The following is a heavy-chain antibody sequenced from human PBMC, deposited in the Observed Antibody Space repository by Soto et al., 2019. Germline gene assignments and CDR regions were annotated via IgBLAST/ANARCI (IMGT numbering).Heavy chain of an antibody. D-gene: IGHD1-1*01. CDR2: CTPGGDPT. Sequence: EVQLLESGGGLVQPGGSLRLSCAASGFTFGNNVIYWVRQAPGKGLEWVSACTPGGDPTYADSVKGRFTVSRDSSKDTVYMQMDSLRTDDTSVYSCAKLGVRMSTGGTDYWGQGILVTVSS. CDR1: GFTFGNNV. V-gene: IGHV3-23*01. CDR3: AKLGVRMSTGGTDY. J-gene: IGHJ4*02.